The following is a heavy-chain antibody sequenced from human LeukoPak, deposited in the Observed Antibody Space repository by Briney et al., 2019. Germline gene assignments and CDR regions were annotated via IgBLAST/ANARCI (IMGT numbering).Heavy chain of an antibody. CDR3: AKDRHIVAAAIPLFFDY. CDR1: GFTFSSYA. CDR2: ISGSGGST. Sequence: WGVLRLSCAASGFTFSSYAMSWVRQAPGKGLEWVSAISGSGGSTYYADSVKGRFTISRDNSKNTLYLQMNSLRAEDTAVYYCAKDRHIVAAAIPLFFDYWGQGTLVTVSS. J-gene: IGHJ4*02. V-gene: IGHV3-23*01. D-gene: IGHD6-13*01.